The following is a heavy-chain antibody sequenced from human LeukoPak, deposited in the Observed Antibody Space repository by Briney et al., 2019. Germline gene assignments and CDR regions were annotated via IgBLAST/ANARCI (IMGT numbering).Heavy chain of an antibody. CDR3: ARDRGGSYYRYYFDY. Sequence: HPGGSLRLSCAASGFTFSSYAMHWVRKAPGKGLEWVAVISYDGSNKYYADSVKGRFTISRDNSKNTLYLQMNSLRAGDTAVYYCARDRGGSYYRYYFDYWGQGTLVTVSS. D-gene: IGHD1-26*01. CDR1: GFTFSSYA. CDR2: ISYDGSNK. V-gene: IGHV3-30*04. J-gene: IGHJ4*02.